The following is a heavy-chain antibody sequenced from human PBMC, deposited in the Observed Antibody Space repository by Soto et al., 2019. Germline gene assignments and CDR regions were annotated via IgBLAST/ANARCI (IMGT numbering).Heavy chain of an antibody. V-gene: IGHV4-30-4*08. CDR3: ARVGGFGATTIAY. D-gene: IGHD3-10*01. Sequence: QVQLQESGPGRVKPSQTLSLTCTVSGGSISSGDYYWSWIRQPPGKGLEWIGYIYYSGSTYYNPSLTTRVTISVDTSKNQFSLKLSSVTAADTAVYYCARVGGFGATTIAYWGQGTLVTVSS. CDR2: IYYSGST. CDR1: GGSISSGDYY. J-gene: IGHJ4*02.